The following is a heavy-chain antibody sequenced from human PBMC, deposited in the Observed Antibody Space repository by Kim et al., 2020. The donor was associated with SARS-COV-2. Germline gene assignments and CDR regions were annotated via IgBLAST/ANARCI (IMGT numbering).Heavy chain of an antibody. Sequence: GESLKISCKGSGYSFTSYWIGWVRQMPGKGLEWMGIIYPGDSDTRYSPSFQGQVTISADKSISTAYLQWSSLKASDTAMYYCARHGIRGSSTSYYSYWGQGTLVTVSS. D-gene: IGHD2-2*01. J-gene: IGHJ4*02. V-gene: IGHV5-51*01. CDR1: GYSFTSYW. CDR2: IYPGDSDT. CDR3: ARHGIRGSSTSYYSY.